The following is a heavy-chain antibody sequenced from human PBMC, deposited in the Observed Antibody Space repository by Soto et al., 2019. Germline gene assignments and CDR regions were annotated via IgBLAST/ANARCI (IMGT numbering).Heavy chain of an antibody. D-gene: IGHD5-18*01. V-gene: IGHV3-23*01. J-gene: IGHJ3*02. CDR2: ISGSGGST. Sequence: LRLSCAASGFTFSSYAMNWVRQAPGKGLEWVSTISGSGGSTYYADSVKGRFSISRDSSKNTLSLQMSSLRAEDTAVYYCVLGYNYGPQAFDIWGQGTMVTVS. CDR1: GFTFSSYA. CDR3: VLGYNYGPQAFDI.